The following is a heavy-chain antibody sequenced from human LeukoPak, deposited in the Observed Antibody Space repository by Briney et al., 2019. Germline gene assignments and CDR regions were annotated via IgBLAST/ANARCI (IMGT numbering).Heavy chain of an antibody. CDR3: ARVKGGSGWTNEPYYFDY. CDR1: GYSISSGYY. V-gene: IGHV4-38-2*02. J-gene: IGHJ4*02. D-gene: IGHD6-19*01. Sequence: SETLSLTCTVSGYSISSGYYWGWIRQPPGKGLEWIGSIYHSGSTYYNPSLKSRVTISVDTSKNQFSLKLSSVTAADTAVYYCARVKGGSGWTNEPYYFDYWGQGTLVTVSS. CDR2: IYHSGST.